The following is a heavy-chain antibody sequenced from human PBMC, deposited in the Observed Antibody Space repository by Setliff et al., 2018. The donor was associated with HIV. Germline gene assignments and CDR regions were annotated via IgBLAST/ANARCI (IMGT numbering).Heavy chain of an antibody. CDR3: ARHPPYCSGGSCYRGKGYYFDY. V-gene: IGHV4-39*01. Sequence: PSETLSLTCTVSGGSISSISYYWGWIRQPPGKGLEWIGSIYYSGSTYYNPSLKGRVTISVDRSKNQFSLKLNSVTAADTAMYYCARHPPYCSGGSCYRGKGYYFDYWGQGTLVTVSS. CDR1: GGSISSISYY. J-gene: IGHJ4*02. D-gene: IGHD2-15*01. CDR2: IYYSGST.